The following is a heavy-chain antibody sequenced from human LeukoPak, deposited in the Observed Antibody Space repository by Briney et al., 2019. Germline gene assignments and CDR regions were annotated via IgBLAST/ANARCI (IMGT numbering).Heavy chain of an antibody. J-gene: IGHJ4*02. CDR2: INPNSGGT. CDR3: ARNPIAVAGTGFDY. CDR1: GYTCTGYY. V-gene: IGHV1-2*02. D-gene: IGHD6-19*01. Sequence: ASVKVSCKASGYTCTGYYMHWVRQAPGQGLEWMGWINPNSGGTNYAQKFQGRVTMTRDTSISTAYMELSRLRSDDTAVYYCARNPIAVAGTGFDYWGQGTLVTVSS.